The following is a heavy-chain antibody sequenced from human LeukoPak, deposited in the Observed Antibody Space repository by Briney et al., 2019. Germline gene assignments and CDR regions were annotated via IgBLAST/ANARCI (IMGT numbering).Heavy chain of an antibody. Sequence: AGSLSLSWAASGFSFSRFEMKWVRQHPGGRLEWISYVSSSGRITYYRASVKGRFTISRDNAKNALYLQMTSLRADDTAVYDCARARCYYGSSGGYYFEYWGQGTLVTVSS. CDR1: GFSFSRFE. V-gene: IGHV3-48*03. CDR3: ARARCYYGSSGGYYFEY. D-gene: IGHD3-22*01. J-gene: IGHJ4*02. CDR2: VSSSGRIT.